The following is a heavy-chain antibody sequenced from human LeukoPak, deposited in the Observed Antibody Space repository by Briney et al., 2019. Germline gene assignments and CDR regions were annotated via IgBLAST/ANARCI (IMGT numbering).Heavy chain of an antibody. Sequence: PSETLSLTCTVSGGSISSSSYYWGWIRQPPGKGLEWIGSIYYSGSTYYNPSLKSRVTISVDTSKNQFSLKLSSVTAADTAVYYCARLHPMAKGFYYYYYMDVWGKGTTVTVSS. CDR1: GGSISSSSYY. CDR2: IYYSGST. J-gene: IGHJ6*03. V-gene: IGHV4-39*01. D-gene: IGHD5-24*01. CDR3: ARLHPMAKGFYYYYYMDV.